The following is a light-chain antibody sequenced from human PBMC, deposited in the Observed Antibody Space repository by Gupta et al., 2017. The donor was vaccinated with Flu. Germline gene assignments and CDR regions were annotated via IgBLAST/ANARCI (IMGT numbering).Light chain of an antibody. Sequence: EIVLTQSPGTLSLSPGERATLSCRASQSVSSSYLAWYQQKPGQAPRLRSYGASSRATGIPDRFSGSGSGTDFTLTISRLEPEDFAVYYCQQYGSSPWYTFGQGTKLEIK. CDR3: QQYGSSPWYT. J-gene: IGKJ2*01. CDR2: GAS. CDR1: QSVSSSY. V-gene: IGKV3-20*01.